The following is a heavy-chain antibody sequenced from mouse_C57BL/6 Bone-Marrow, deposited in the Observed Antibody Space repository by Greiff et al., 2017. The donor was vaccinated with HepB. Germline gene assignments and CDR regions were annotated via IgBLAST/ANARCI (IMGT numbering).Heavy chain of an antibody. D-gene: IGHD1-1*01. CDR1: GYTFTSYW. CDR2: IYPGSGST. CDR3: AIYYYGSSRRAMDY. V-gene: IGHV1-55*01. Sequence: VQLQQSGAELVKPGASVKMSCKASGYTFTSYWITWVKQRPGQGLEWIGDIYPGSGSTNYNEKFKSKATLTVDTSSSTAYMQRSSLTSEDSAVYYCAIYYYGSSRRAMDYWGQGTSVTVSS. J-gene: IGHJ4*01.